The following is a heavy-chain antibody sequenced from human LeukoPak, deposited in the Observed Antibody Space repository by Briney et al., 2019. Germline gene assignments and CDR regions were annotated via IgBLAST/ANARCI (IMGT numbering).Heavy chain of an antibody. CDR3: ARDREWGYVDY. J-gene: IGHJ4*02. V-gene: IGHV3-7*01. CDR1: GFTFSSYW. CDR2: IKRDGSEK. D-gene: IGHD1-26*01. Sequence: PGGSLRLSCVASGFTFSSYWMHWVRLAPGKGLEWVANIKRDGSEKHYVDSVKGRFTVSRDNAKNSLYLQMSSLRADDTAVYYCARDREWGYVDYWGQGTLVTVSS.